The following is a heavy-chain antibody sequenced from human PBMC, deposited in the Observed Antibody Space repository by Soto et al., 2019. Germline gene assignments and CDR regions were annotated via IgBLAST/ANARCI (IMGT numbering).Heavy chain of an antibody. D-gene: IGHD2-15*01. Sequence: ASVKVSCKASGYTFTRYTMNWVRQAPGQRLEWMGWINPDNGNTKSSQKFQDRVIITRDTSASTAYMDLSSLRSEDTAVYYCAGGIATGQLDPWGQGTLVTVSS. J-gene: IGHJ5*02. CDR2: INPDNGNT. V-gene: IGHV1-3*01. CDR3: AGGIATGQLDP. CDR1: GYTFTRYT.